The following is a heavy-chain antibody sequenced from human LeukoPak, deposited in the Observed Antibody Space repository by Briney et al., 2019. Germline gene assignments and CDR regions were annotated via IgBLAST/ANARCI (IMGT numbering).Heavy chain of an antibody. J-gene: IGHJ3*02. CDR3: ARGTFGGVIVIPGGRAFGI. Sequence: GASVKVSCKASGYTFTSYDINWVRQATGQGLEWMGWMNPNSGNTGYAQKFQGRVTMTRNTSISTAYMELSSLRSEDTAVYYCARGTFGGVIVIPGGRAFGIWGQGTMVTVSS. V-gene: IGHV1-8*01. CDR2: MNPNSGNT. D-gene: IGHD3-16*02. CDR1: GYTFTSYD.